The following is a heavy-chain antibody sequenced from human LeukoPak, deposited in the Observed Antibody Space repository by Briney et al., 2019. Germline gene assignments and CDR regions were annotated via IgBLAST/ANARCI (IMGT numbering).Heavy chain of an antibody. D-gene: IGHD1-26*01. Sequence: GGSLRLSCAASGFTFSSYSMNWVRQAPGKGLEWVSYISSSSSTIYYADSVKGRFTISRDNAKNSLYLQMNSLRAEDTAVYYCARDQEVVGATDYYYYYYMDVWGKGTTVTVSS. CDR1: GFTFSSYS. CDR3: ARDQEVVGATDYYYYYYMDV. V-gene: IGHV3-48*04. CDR2: ISSSSSTI. J-gene: IGHJ6*03.